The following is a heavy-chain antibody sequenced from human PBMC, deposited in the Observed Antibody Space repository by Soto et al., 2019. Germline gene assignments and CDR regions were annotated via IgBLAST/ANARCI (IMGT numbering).Heavy chain of an antibody. J-gene: IGHJ3*02. D-gene: IGHD2-2*01. CDR1: GGSISSSSYY. Sequence: QLQLQESGPGLVKPSETLSLTCTVSGGSISSSSYYWGWIRQPPGKGLEWIGSIYYSGSTYYNPSLKGRVTISVDTSKNQFSLKLSSVTAADTAVYYCAVGQNIVVVPAALRAAFDIWGQGTMVTVSS. CDR3: AVGQNIVVVPAALRAAFDI. CDR2: IYYSGST. V-gene: IGHV4-39*01.